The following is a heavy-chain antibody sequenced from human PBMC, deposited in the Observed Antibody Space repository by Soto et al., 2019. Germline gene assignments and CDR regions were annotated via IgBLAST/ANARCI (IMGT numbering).Heavy chain of an antibody. Sequence: ASVKVSCKASGYTFTSYGISWVRQAPGQGLEWMGWISAYNGNTNYAQKLQGRVTMTTDTSTSTAYMELRSLRSDDTVVYYCARDLTVATTSDYWGQGTLVTVSS. CDR3: ARDLTVATTSDY. D-gene: IGHD5-12*01. V-gene: IGHV1-18*01. CDR2: ISAYNGNT. J-gene: IGHJ4*02. CDR1: GYTFTSYG.